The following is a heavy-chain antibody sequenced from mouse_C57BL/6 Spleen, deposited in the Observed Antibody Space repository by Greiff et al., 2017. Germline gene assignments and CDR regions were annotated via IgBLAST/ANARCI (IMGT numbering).Heavy chain of an antibody. CDR2: IWRGGST. CDR3: AKGDDYWYFDV. V-gene: IGHV2-5*01. D-gene: IGHD2-3*01. CDR1: GFSLTSYG. Sequence: VKVVESGPGLVQPSQSLSITCTVSGFSLTSYGVHWVRQSPGKGLEWLGVIWRGGSTDYNAAFMSRLSITKDNSKSQVFFKMNSLQADDTAIYYCAKGDDYWYFDVWGTGTTVTVSS. J-gene: IGHJ1*03.